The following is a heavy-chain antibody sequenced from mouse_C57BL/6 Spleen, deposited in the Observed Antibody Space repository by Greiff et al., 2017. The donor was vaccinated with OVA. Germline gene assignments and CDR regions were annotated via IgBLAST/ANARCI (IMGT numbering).Heavy chain of an antibody. D-gene: IGHD1-1*01. V-gene: IGHV1-72*01. CDR3: ASEELRRSYDLDY. CDR2: IDPNSGGT. J-gene: IGHJ2*01. Sequence: VQLQQPGAELVKPGASVKLSCKASGYTFTSYWMHWVKQRPGRGLEWIGRIDPNSGGTKYNEKFKSKATLTVDKPSSTAYMQLSSLTSEDAAVEDFASEELRRSYDLDYWGQGTTLTVSS. CDR1: GYTFTSYW.